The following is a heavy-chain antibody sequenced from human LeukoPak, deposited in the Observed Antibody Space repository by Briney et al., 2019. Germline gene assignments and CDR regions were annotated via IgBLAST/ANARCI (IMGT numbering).Heavy chain of an antibody. CDR3: ARGFTDGSQQFDY. V-gene: IGHV3-23*01. CDR2: NDGVGTGA. Sequence: GSLRLSCAASGFTLNYNAMSWVRQAPGKGLQWVSTNDGVGTGAYYAASVKGRFTISRDNSKNTLYLQMNSLRAEDTAVYYCARGFTDGSQQFDYWGQGTLVTVSS. J-gene: IGHJ4*02. CDR1: GFTLNYNA. D-gene: IGHD1-26*01.